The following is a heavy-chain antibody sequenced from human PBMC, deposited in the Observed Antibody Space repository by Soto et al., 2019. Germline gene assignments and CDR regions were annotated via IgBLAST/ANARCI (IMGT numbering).Heavy chain of an antibody. CDR2: IYSGGST. V-gene: IGHV3-66*01. J-gene: IGHJ4*02. Sequence: GGSLRLSCAASGFTVSSNYMSWVRQAPGKGLEWVSVIYSGGSTYYADSVKGRFTISRDNSKNTLYLQMNSLRAEDTAVYYCACYNYYGSGSSYYFDYWGQGTLVTVSS. CDR1: GFTVSSNY. CDR3: ACYNYYGSGSSYYFDY. D-gene: IGHD3-10*01.